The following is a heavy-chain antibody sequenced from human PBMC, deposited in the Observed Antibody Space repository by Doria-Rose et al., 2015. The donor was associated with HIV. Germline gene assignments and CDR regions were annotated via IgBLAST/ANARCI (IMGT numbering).Heavy chain of an antibody. D-gene: IGHD6-13*01. V-gene: IGHV2-26*01. CDR3: ARIKSSRWYHKYYFDF. CDR1: GVSLSSPGMG. J-gene: IGHJ4*02. CDR2: IFSDDER. Sequence: SGPVLVKPTETLTLTCTVSGVSLSSPGMGVSRIRQPPGKALEWLANIFSDDERSCKTSLKSRLTISRGTSKSQVVLTMTDMDPVDTATYYCARIKSSRWYHKYYFDFWGQGTLVIVSA.